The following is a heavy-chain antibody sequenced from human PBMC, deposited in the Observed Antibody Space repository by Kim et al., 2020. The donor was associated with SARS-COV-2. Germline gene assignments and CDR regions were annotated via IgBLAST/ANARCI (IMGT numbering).Heavy chain of an antibody. J-gene: IGHJ3*02. V-gene: IGHV3-74*01. CDR2: INTDGSGS. D-gene: IGHD2-15*01. Sequence: GGSLRLSCAASGFTISSYCMHWVRQASGKGLVWVSNINTDGSGSNYADSVKGRFTISSDNAKNTLLLQTNSLSAEDTAAYYCAILAAGRSASDIWGQGT. CDR1: GFTISSYC. CDR3: AILAAGRSASDI.